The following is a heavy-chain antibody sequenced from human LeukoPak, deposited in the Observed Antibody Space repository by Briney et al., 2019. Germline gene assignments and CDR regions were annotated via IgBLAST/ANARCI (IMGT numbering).Heavy chain of an antibody. D-gene: IGHD1-26*01. Sequence: GGSLRLSCAASGFTVSSNYMSWVRQAPGKGLEWVSVIYSGGSTYYADSVKGRFTISRDNSKNTLYLQMNSLRAEDTAVYYCAKDTGGGLWSADPTDDYWGQGTLVTVSS. CDR3: AKDTGGGLWSADPTDDY. CDR1: GFTVSSNY. V-gene: IGHV3-53*01. J-gene: IGHJ4*02. CDR2: IYSGGST.